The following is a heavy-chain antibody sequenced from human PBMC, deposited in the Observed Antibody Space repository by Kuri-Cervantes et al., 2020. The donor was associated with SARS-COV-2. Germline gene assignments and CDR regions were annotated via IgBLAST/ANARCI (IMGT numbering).Heavy chain of an antibody. Sequence: ASVKVSCKASGYTFTTYGISWVRQAPGQGLEWMGWISTYNGNTNYAQNLQGRVTMTTDTSTSTAYMELRSLRSFDTAVYYCARSHTLYGGNASPWDFWGQGTLVTVSS. J-gene: IGHJ4*02. V-gene: IGHV1-18*01. CDR1: GYTFTTYG. CDR3: ARSHTLYGGNASPWDF. CDR2: ISTYNGNT. D-gene: IGHD4-23*01.